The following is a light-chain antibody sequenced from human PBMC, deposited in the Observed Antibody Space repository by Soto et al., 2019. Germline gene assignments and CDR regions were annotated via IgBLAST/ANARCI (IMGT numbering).Light chain of an antibody. CDR3: QQSGSTPQ. CDR1: QSISIY. V-gene: IGKV1-39*01. Sequence: DIQMTQSPSTLSASVGDRVTITCRASQSISIYLNWYQQKSGKAPKVLIYAASSLQSGVPSRFSGSGSGTDFTLTISSLQPEDSATYYCQQSGSTPQFGGGTKVDIK. CDR2: AAS. J-gene: IGKJ4*01.